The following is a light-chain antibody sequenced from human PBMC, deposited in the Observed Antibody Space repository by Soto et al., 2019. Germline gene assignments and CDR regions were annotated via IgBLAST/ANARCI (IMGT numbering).Light chain of an antibody. J-gene: IGKJ5*01. V-gene: IGKV1-33*01. CDR1: QDIRKS. CDR3: QQYSSLPVT. CDR2: ETS. Sequence: DIQMTQSPSSLSISLGDRVTITCKASQDIRKSLNWYQQKPGKAPKLLIYETSYLETGVSSRFSGSGSGTEFTITISSLQAEDSATYYCQQYSSLPVTYGQGTRLQIK.